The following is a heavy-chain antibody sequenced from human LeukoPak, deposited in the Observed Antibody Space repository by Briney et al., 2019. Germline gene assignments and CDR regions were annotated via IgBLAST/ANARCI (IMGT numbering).Heavy chain of an antibody. CDR1: GGSLSRYY. D-gene: IGHD4-17*01. Sequence: SETLSLTCTVSGGSLSRYYWSWIRQPPGKGLEWIGYIYYSGSTNYNPSLKSRVTISVDTSKNQFSLKLSSVTAADTAVYYCARAPYGDYDYACDIWGQGTMVTVSS. J-gene: IGHJ3*02. CDR2: IYYSGST. V-gene: IGHV4-59*01. CDR3: ARAPYGDYDYACDI.